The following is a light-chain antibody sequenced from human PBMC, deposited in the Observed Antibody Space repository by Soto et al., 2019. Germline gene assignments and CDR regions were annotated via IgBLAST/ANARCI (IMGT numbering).Light chain of an antibody. Sequence: DIQMTQSPSSLSESVVDRVTITFQASQDISTSLNWYQQKPGKAPKLLIYDASNLETGVPSRFSGSGSGTDFTFTISSLQPEDIATYYCQQYDNLPLTCGQGTRREI. CDR1: QDISTS. CDR2: DAS. J-gene: IGKJ5*01. V-gene: IGKV1-33*01. CDR3: QQYDNLPLT.